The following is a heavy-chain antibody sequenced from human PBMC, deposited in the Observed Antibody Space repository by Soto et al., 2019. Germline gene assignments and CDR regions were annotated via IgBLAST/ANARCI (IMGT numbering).Heavy chain of an antibody. Sequence: QVQLQQWGAGLLKPSETLSLTCAVYGGSFSGYYWSWIRQPPGKGLEWIGEINHSGSTNYNPSLTSRVTISVDTSNNQFSLKLSSVTAADTAVYYCARGHYSPVAATPGSKNWFDPWGQGTLVTVSS. D-gene: IGHD2-15*01. CDR2: INHSGST. J-gene: IGHJ5*02. CDR3: ARGHYSPVAATPGSKNWFDP. CDR1: GGSFSGYY. V-gene: IGHV4-34*01.